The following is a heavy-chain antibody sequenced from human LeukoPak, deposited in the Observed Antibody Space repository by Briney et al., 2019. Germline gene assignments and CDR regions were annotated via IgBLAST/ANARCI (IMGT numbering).Heavy chain of an antibody. D-gene: IGHD3-16*01. J-gene: IGHJ4*02. CDR3: ARDSYDYVWGSYFAFDY. CDR1: GFTFSDYY. Sequence: GGSLRLSCAASGFTFSDYYMSWIRQAPGRGLEWVSYISSSGSTIYYADSVKGRFTISRDNAKNSLYLQMNSLRAEDTAVYYCARDSYDYVWGSYFAFDYWGQGTLVTVSS. CDR2: ISSSGSTI. V-gene: IGHV3-11*04.